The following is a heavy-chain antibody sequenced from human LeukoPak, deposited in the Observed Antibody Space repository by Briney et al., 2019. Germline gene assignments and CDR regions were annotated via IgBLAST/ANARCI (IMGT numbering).Heavy chain of an antibody. CDR1: GGSISSYY. CDR3: ARGVIAARPDNWFDP. D-gene: IGHD6-6*01. V-gene: IGHV4-4*07. CDR2: IYTSGST. J-gene: IGHJ5*02. Sequence: SETLSLTCTVSGGSISSYYWSWIRQPAGKGLEWIGRIYTSGSTNYNPSLKSRVTMSVDTSKNQFSLKLSSVTAADTAVYYCARGVIAARPDNWFDPWGQGTLVTVSS.